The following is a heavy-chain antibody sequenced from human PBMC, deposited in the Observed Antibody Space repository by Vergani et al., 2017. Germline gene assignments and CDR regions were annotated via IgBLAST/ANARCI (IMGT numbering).Heavy chain of an antibody. J-gene: IGHJ6*01. CDR1: GFTFSTYA. Sequence: EVQLLESGGGLVQPGGSLRLSCAAPGFTFSTYAMTWVRQAPGKGLEWVAFIGSSGPYINYADSVKGRFIISRDNTNNSLFLQLRSLRAEDAAVYYCARDGTSGGCPDNYGMDVWGEGATVTVSS. D-gene: IGHD2-8*01. CDR2: IGSSGPYI. V-gene: IGHV3-21*06. CDR3: ARDGTSGGCPDNYGMDV.